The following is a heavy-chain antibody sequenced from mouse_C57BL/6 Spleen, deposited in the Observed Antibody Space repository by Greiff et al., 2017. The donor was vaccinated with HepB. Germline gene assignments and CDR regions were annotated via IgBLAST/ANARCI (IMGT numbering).Heavy chain of an antibody. CDR1: GFSFNTYA. CDR3: VRDYDDGGYAMDY. D-gene: IGHD2-4*01. CDR2: IRSKSNNYAT. V-gene: IGHV10-1*01. J-gene: IGHJ4*01. Sequence: EVKLMESGGGLVQPKGSLKLSCAASGFSFNTYAMNWVRQAPGKGLEWVARIRSKSNNYATYYADSVKDRFTISRDDSESMLYLQMNNLKTEDTAMYYCVRDYDDGGYAMDYWGQGTSVTVSS.